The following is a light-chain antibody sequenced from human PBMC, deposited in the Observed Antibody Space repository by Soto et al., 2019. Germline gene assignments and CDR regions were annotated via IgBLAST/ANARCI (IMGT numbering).Light chain of an antibody. CDR2: WAS. CDR3: QQYYASHLT. CDR1: KCVYYKSTKTNY. J-gene: IGKJ4*01. V-gene: IGKV4-1*01. Sequence: DISVPPSPDSLDVSLGVCDTINCRSSKCVYYKSTKTNYLGWYQQKPGQPPKLLIKWASTRESGVPDRFSGSGSGRDFTLTIYGLQAEDVAVYYCQQYYASHLTFCGGTKVDIK.